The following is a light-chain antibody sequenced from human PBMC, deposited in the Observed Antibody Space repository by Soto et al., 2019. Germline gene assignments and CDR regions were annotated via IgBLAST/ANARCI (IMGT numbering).Light chain of an antibody. Sequence: EIVLTQSPVTLSLSPGERATLPCRASQSVSSSLAWYQQKPGQAPRLVIYNASKRATGIPARFSGSGSGTDFTLTISSLEPEDSAVYYCQQRSTWPYTFGQGTKLEIK. J-gene: IGKJ2*01. V-gene: IGKV3-11*01. CDR3: QQRSTWPYT. CDR2: NAS. CDR1: QSVSSS.